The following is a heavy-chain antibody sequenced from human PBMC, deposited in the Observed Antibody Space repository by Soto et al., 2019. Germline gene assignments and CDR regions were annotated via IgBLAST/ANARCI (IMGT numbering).Heavy chain of an antibody. CDR1: GGTFSSYA. CDR3: AGTMVRGVLYYYGMDV. CDR2: IIPIFGTA. J-gene: IGHJ6*02. D-gene: IGHD3-10*01. V-gene: IGHV1-69*13. Sequence: AASVKVSCKASGGTFSSYAISWVRQAPGQGLEWMGGIIPIFGTANYAQKFQGRVTITADESTSTAYMELSSLRSEDTAVYYCAGTMVRGVLYYYGMDVWGQGTTVTVSS.